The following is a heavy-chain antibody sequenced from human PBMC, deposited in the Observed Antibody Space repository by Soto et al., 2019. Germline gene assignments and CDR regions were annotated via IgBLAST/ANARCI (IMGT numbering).Heavy chain of an antibody. V-gene: IGHV4-34*01. D-gene: IGHD6-19*01. CDR3: ARGGSSDWQVALDM. CDR2: IKHGGSS. CDR1: PGSFSHYF. J-gene: IGHJ3*02. Sequence: QVQQQPWGAGLLKPSETLSLTCSVVPGSFSHYFWNWIRQSPGKGLEWIGKIKHGGSSNYNPSLKSRVSISLDMSKNQFSLHLSSVTAADTGVYYCARGGSSDWQVALDMWGQGTMVTVSS.